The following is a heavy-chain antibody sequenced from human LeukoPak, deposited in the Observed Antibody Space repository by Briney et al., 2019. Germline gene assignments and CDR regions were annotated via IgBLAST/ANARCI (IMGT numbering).Heavy chain of an antibody. CDR3: ARPVRITGTTSWFDP. CDR1: GYSFTSYW. D-gene: IGHD1-7*01. CDR2: IYPGDSDT. Sequence: GESLKISCKGSGYSFTSYWIGWLRQMPGKGLEWMGIIYPGDSDTRYSPSFQGQVTISADKSISTAYLQWSSLKASDTAMYYCARPVRITGTTSWFDPWGQGTLVTVSS. V-gene: IGHV5-51*01. J-gene: IGHJ5*02.